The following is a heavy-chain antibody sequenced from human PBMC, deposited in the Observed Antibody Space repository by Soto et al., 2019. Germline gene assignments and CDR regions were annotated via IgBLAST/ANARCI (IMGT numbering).Heavy chain of an antibody. V-gene: IGHV4-61*01. J-gene: IGHJ4*02. CDR1: GGSVSSGSYY. D-gene: IGHD2-21*02. CDR2: IYYSGST. CDR3: ARSLIYCGGDCYNFDY. Sequence: SETLSLTCTVSGGSVSSGSYYWSWIRQPPGKGLEWIGYIYYSGSTNYNPSLKSRVTISVDTSKNQFSLKLSSVTAADTAVYYCARSLIYCGGDCYNFDYWGQGTLVTVS.